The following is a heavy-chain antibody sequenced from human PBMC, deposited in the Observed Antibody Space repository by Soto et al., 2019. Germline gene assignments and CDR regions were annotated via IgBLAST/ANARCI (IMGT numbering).Heavy chain of an antibody. J-gene: IGHJ5*02. D-gene: IGHD2-2*01. CDR1: GGTFSSYA. Sequence: GASVKVSCNASGGTFSSYAMSWVRQAPGQGLEWMGWLIPIFGTANYAQKFQGRVTITADESTSTVYMELSSLRSEGTAVYYCARGYQLLPNNWFDPSGQGTLVTVSS. CDR3: ARGYQLLPNNWFDP. CDR2: LIPIFGTA. V-gene: IGHV1-69*13.